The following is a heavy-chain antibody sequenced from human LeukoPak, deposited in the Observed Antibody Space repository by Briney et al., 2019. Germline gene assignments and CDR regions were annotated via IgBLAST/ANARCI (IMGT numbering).Heavy chain of an antibody. CDR2: ISPNSATI. CDR3: GRSYTHYGGNSADAFNI. V-gene: IGHV3-9*01. J-gene: IGHJ3*02. Sequence: PGRSLRLSCAASRFKFDDYAMHWVRQAPGKGLEWVSGISPNSATIGYADSVKGRFTISRDNAKNSLYLEMNSLTTEDTALYYCGRSYTHYGGNSADAFNIWGQGTMVTVSS. D-gene: IGHD4-23*01. CDR1: RFKFDDYA.